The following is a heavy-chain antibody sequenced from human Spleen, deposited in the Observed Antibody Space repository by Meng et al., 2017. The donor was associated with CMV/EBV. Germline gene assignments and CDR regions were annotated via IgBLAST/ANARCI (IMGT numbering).Heavy chain of an antibody. CDR3: ALTSRHRGGWFDP. CDR2: ISSSGST. V-gene: IGHV4-30-4*08. D-gene: IGHD1-14*01. CDR1: GGSISSGGYY. Sequence: VSGGSISSGGYYCTWIRQPPGKGLEWIGYISSSGSTYYNPSLKRRVTISVDTSKNQFSLKLSSVTAADTAVYYCALTSRHRGGWFDPWGQGTLVTVSS. J-gene: IGHJ5*02.